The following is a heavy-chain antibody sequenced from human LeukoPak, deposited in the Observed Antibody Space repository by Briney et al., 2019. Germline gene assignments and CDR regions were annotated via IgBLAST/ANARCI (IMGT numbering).Heavy chain of an antibody. V-gene: IGHV3-23*01. Sequence: GGSLRLSCAASGFTFSSSAMSWVRQAPGKGLEWISPLTISGGTFYADSVQGRFTISRDNSKNTLYLQMNSLRAEDTAVYYCAKEIRPNDYWGQGTLVTVSS. J-gene: IGHJ4*02. CDR3: AKEIRPNDY. CDR2: LTISGGT. CDR1: GFTFSSSA. D-gene: IGHD3-16*01.